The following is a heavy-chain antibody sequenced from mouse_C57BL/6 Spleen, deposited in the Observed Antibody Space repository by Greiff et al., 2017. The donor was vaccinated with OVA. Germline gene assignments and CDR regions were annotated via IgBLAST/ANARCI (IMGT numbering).Heavy chain of an antibody. CDR1: GYAFSSSW. D-gene: IGHD1-1*01. CDR2: IYPGDGDT. V-gene: IGHV1-82*01. Sequence: VQLVESGPELVKPGASVKISCKASGYAFSSSWMNWVKQRPGKGLEWIGRIYPGDGDTNYNGKFKGKATLTADKSSSTAYMQLSSLTSEDSAVYFCASLRTSAMYYWGQGTSVTVAS. J-gene: IGHJ4*01. CDR3: ASLRTSAMYY.